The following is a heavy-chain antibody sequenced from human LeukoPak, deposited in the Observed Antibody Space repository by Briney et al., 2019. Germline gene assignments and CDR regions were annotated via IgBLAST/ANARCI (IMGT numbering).Heavy chain of an antibody. Sequence: PSETLSLTCTVSGGSINSYYWSWIRQPPGKGLEWIGYIYYSGSTNYNPSLKSRVTISVDTSKNQFSLKLTSVTAADTAVYYCGRDRPTGYYDYWGQGTLVTVSS. V-gene: IGHV4-59*12. CDR2: IYYSGST. J-gene: IGHJ4*02. CDR1: GGSINSYY. CDR3: GRDRPTGYYDY. D-gene: IGHD3-9*01.